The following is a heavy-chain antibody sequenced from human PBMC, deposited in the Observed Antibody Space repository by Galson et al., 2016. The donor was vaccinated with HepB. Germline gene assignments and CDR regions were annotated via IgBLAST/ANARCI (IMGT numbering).Heavy chain of an antibody. V-gene: IGHV4-4*01. CDR1: GFSFSRHS. J-gene: IGHJ4*02. CDR3: AREPVPGPGVYFDF. Sequence: SLRLSCAASGFSFSRHSMNWVRQAPGKGLEWIGQIYHDGGTMYNPSLKSRVTISMDKSKNEFSLKLNSVTAADTAVYFCAREPVPGPGVYFDFWGQGALVAVSS. D-gene: IGHD6-19*01. CDR2: IYHDGGT.